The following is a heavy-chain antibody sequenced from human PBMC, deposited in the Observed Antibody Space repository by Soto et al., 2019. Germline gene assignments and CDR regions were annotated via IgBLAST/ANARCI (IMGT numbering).Heavy chain of an antibody. Sequence: EVQLVESGGGLVKPGGSLRLYCAASGFTFSSYSMNWVRQAPGKGLEWVSSISSSSSYIYYADSVKGRFTISRDNAKNSLYLQMNSLRAEDTAVYYCARAGYSYGLDYYYGMDVWGQGTTVTVSS. CDR2: ISSSSSYI. V-gene: IGHV3-21*01. J-gene: IGHJ6*02. CDR3: ARAGYSYGLDYYYGMDV. CDR1: GFTFSSYS. D-gene: IGHD5-18*01.